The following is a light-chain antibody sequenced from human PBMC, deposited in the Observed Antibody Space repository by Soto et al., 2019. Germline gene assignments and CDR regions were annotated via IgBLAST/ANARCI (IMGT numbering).Light chain of an antibody. CDR2: GAS. CDR3: QQYGSSIT. V-gene: IGKV3-20*01. CDR1: QSVSSSD. J-gene: IGKJ5*01. Sequence: EIVLTQSPGTLSLSPGERAPLSCRASQSVSSSDLAWYQQKPGQAPRLRIYGASSRATGIPDRFSGSGSGTDFTLTISRMEPEDFAVYYCQQYGSSITFGQGTRLEI.